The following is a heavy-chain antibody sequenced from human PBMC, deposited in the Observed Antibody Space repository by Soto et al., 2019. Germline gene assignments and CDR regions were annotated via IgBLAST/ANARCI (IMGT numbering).Heavy chain of an antibody. D-gene: IGHD2-15*01. CDR2: INPSGGST. V-gene: IGHV1-46*01. CDR1: GYTFTSYY. J-gene: IGHJ4*02. CDR3: AREGQSDFVVVVAAIDY. Sequence: ASVKVSCKASGYTFTSYYMHWVRQAPGQGLEWKGIINPSGGSTSYAQKFQGRVTMTRDTSTSTVYMELSSLRSEDTAVYYCAREGQSDFVVVVAAIDYWGQGTLVTVSS.